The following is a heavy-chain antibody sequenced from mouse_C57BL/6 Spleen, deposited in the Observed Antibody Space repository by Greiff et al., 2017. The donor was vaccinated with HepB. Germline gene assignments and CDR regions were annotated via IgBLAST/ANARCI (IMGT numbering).Heavy chain of an antibody. CDR2: IWSGGST. Sequence: VKLVESGPGLVQPSQSLSITCTVSGFSLTSYGVHWVRQSPGKGLEWLGVIWSGGSTDYNAAFISRLSISKDNSKSQVFFKMNSLQADDSAIYYSARVETGLRRTMDYWGQGTSVTVSS. CDR1: GFSLTSYG. V-gene: IGHV2-2*01. D-gene: IGHD2-4*01. CDR3: ARVETGLRRTMDY. J-gene: IGHJ4*01.